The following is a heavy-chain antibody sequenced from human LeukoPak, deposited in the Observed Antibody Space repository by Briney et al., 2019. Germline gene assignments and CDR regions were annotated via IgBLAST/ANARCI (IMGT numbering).Heavy chain of an antibody. CDR1: GFTVSSNY. CDR2: IYSGGST. CDR3: ASNVDTAMVSGEW. J-gene: IGHJ4*02. D-gene: IGHD5-18*01. V-gene: IGHV3-66*01. Sequence: GGSLRLSCAASGFTVSSNYMSWVRRAPGKGLEWVSVIYSGGSTYYADSVKGRFTISRDNSKNTLYLQMNSLRAEDTAVYYCASNVDTAMVSGEWWGQGTLVTVSS.